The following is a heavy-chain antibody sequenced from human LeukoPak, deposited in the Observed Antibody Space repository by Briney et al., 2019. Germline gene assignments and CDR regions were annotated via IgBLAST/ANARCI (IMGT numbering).Heavy chain of an antibody. D-gene: IGHD6-6*01. J-gene: IGHJ1*01. V-gene: IGHV4-39*01. CDR2: IYYSGSA. Sequence: SETLSLTCTVSGGSISSSSNYWGWIRQPPGKGLEWVGCIYYSGSAYYNPSLKSRVKISVDTSRNQFSLKLNSVTAADTAVYYCARHERPYSSSSPFQHWGQGTLVTVSS. CDR3: ARHERPYSSSSPFQH. CDR1: GGSISSSSNY.